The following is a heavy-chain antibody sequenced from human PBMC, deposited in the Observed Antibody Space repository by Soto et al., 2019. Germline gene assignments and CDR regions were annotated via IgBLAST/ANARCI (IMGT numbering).Heavy chain of an antibody. CDR2: ISGTGGSE. Sequence: EVQLLESGGGLVQPGGSLRLSCAASGLTFSNYAMNWVRQAPGKGLEWVSVISGTGGSEYYADSVKGRFTISRDNSKNKLSHQRHSLRAEETAIYYCVQDGSGWYSRGSFDFWGRGTLVTVAS. CDR1: GLTFSNYA. J-gene: IGHJ3*01. D-gene: IGHD6-19*01. V-gene: IGHV3-23*01. CDR3: VQDGSGWYSRGSFDF.